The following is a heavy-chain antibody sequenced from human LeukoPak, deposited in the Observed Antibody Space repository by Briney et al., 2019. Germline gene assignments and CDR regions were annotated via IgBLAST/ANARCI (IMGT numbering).Heavy chain of an antibody. CDR3: ARGAVPATAILGY. D-gene: IGHD2-2*02. J-gene: IGHJ4*02. CDR2: IYYSGST. CDR1: GGSISSGGYS. Sequence: PSETLSLTCTVSGGSISSGGYSWSWIRQHPGKGLEWIGYIYYSGSTYYNPSLKSRVTISVDTSKNQFSLKLSSVTAADTAVYYCARGAVPATAILGYWGQGTLVTVSS. V-gene: IGHV4-31*03.